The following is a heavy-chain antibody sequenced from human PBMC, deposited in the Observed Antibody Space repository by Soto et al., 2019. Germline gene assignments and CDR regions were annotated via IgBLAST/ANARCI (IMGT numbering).Heavy chain of an antibody. CDR1: GGTFSSYT. V-gene: IGHV1-69*02. D-gene: IGHD1-26*01. CDR2: IIPILGIA. J-gene: IGHJ4*02. CDR3: AVGGRIVGATLDY. Sequence: ASVKVSCKASGGTFSSYTISWVRQAPGQGLEWMGRIIPILGIANYAQKFQGRVTITADKSTSTAYMELSSLRSEDTAVYYCAVGGRIVGATLDYWGQGTLVTVSS.